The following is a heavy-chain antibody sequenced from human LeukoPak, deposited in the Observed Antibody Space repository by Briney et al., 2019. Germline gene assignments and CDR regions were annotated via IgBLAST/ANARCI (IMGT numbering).Heavy chain of an antibody. J-gene: IGHJ4*02. CDR3: AGDFGIAEVY. CDR2: ISSGGSTI. V-gene: IGHV3-48*03. CDR1: GFTFSSYE. Sequence: GGSLRLSCAASGFTFSSYEMNWVRQAPGKGLEWVSYISSGGSTIYHADSVKGRFTISRDNAKNSLYLQMNSLRAEDTAVYYCAGDFGIAEVYWGQGTLVTVSS. D-gene: IGHD6-13*01.